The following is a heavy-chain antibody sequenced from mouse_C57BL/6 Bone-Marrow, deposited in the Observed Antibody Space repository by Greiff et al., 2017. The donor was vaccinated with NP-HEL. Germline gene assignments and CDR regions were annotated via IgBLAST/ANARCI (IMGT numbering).Heavy chain of an antibody. CDR3: ARKTTVVSLYWYFDV. CDR2: IYPRSGNT. J-gene: IGHJ1*03. D-gene: IGHD1-1*01. Sequence: QVQLQQSGAELARPGASVKLSCKASGYTFTSYGISWVKQRTGQGLEWIGEIYPRSGNTYYNEKFKGKATLTADKSSITAYMELRSLTSEDSAVDFCARKTTVVSLYWYFDVWGTGTTVTVSS. CDR1: GYTFTSYG. V-gene: IGHV1-81*01.